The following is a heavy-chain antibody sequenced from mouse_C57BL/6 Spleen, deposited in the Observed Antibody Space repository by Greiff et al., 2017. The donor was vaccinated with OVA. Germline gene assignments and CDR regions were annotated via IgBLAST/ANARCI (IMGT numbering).Heavy chain of an antibody. D-gene: IGHD2-5*01. CDR3: ARRGYSNGYFDV. CDR2: IDPSDSYT. Sequence: QVQLQQPGAELVMPGASVKLSCKASGYTFTSYWMHWVKQRPGQGLEWIGEIDPSDSYTNYNQKFKGKSTLTVDKSSSTAYMQLSSLTSEDSAVYYCARRGYSNGYFDVWGTGTTVTVSS. CDR1: GYTFTSYW. V-gene: IGHV1-69*01. J-gene: IGHJ1*03.